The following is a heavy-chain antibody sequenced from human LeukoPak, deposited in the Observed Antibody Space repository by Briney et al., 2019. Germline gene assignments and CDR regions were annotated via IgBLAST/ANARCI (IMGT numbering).Heavy chain of an antibody. J-gene: IGHJ4*02. CDR1: FDSVSNNRYH. V-gene: IGHV4-39*07. Sequence: SETLSLTCTVSFDSVSNNRYHWGWVRQSSGKGLEWIANLYHTGTTYYNPSLKSRVSMSVDPSKNQFSLKLTSVTAADTAVYYCARVHLVSVTSTYYFDYWGQGTLVTVSS. CDR2: LYHTGTT. CDR3: ARVHLVSVTSTYYFDY. D-gene: IGHD6-19*01.